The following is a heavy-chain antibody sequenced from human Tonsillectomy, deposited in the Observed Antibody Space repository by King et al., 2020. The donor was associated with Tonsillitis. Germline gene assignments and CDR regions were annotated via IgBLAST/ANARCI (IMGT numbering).Heavy chain of an antibody. J-gene: IGHJ4*02. Sequence: QLVQSGGGVVQPGGSLRLSCAASGFTFSSYGMHWVRQAPGKGLEWVAFIRYDGSNKYYADSVKGRFTISRDNSKNTLYLQMNSLRAEDTAVYYCAKDRSIAAAGTAVLEYYFDYWGQGPLVTVSS. CDR2: IRYDGSNK. CDR3: AKDRSIAAAGTAVLEYYFDY. D-gene: IGHD6-13*01. V-gene: IGHV3-30*02. CDR1: GFTFSSYG.